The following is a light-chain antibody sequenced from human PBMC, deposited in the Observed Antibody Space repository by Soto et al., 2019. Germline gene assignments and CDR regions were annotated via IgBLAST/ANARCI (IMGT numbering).Light chain of an antibody. Sequence: QSALTQPASVSGSPGQSITISCSDLGSYNLVSWFQQHPGKAPKLMIYEGSKRPSGVSNRFSGSKSGNTASLAISGLQAEDEADYYCCSYARSRSSWVFGGGTQLTVL. CDR1: DLGSYNL. J-gene: IGLJ3*02. V-gene: IGLV2-23*01. CDR2: EGS. CDR3: CSYARSRSSWV.